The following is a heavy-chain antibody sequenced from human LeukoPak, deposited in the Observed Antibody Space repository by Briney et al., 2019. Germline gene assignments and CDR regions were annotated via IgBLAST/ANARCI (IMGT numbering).Heavy chain of an antibody. D-gene: IGHD4-17*01. Sequence: SETLSPTCDACGGSFSGYKCNWIRQPPGKGLEWIGSIYYSGNTYYNPSLKSRVTMSVDTSKNQFSLKLSSVTAADTAVYYCARRRLGETTTANWFDPWGQGTLVTVSS. V-gene: IGHV4-34*01. CDR3: ARRRLGETTTANWFDP. CDR1: GGSFSGYK. J-gene: IGHJ5*02. CDR2: IYYSGNT.